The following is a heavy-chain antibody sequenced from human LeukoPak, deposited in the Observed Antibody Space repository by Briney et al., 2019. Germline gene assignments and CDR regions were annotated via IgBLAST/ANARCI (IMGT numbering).Heavy chain of an antibody. J-gene: IGHJ6*02. CDR3: AKDVTMGYYYAMDV. Sequence: GGSLRLPCAASGFTFDDYAMHWVRHAPGKGLEWVSGINWNSGSIGYADSVKGRFSISRDNAKNSLFLQMNNLTPEDTALYYCAKDVTMGYYYAMDVWGQGTTVTVSS. CDR2: INWNSGSI. D-gene: IGHD4/OR15-4a*01. V-gene: IGHV3-9*01. CDR1: GFTFDDYA.